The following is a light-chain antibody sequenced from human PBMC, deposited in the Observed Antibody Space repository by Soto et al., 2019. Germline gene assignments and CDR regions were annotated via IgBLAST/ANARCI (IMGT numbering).Light chain of an antibody. CDR1: SSDVGGYNY. V-gene: IGLV2-14*01. CDR2: DVS. CDR3: SSYTSSSTLYV. J-gene: IGLJ1*01. Sequence: QSVLTQAASGNGAAVQWITISKTRTSSDVGGYNYVSWYQQHPGKAPKLMIYDVSNRPSGVSNRFSGSKSGNTASLTISGLQAEDEADYYCSSYTSSSTLYVFGTGTQLTVL.